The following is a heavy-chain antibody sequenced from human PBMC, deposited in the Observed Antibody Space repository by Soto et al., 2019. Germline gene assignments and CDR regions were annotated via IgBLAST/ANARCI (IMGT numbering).Heavy chain of an antibody. CDR3: AKGRGGSGSLTPRVDF. J-gene: IGHJ4*02. V-gene: IGHV3-23*01. CDR1: GFTFNNYA. Sequence: EVQLLDSGGGLVQPGGSLRLSCAASGFTFNNYAMTWVRQAPGMGLEWVSAISGGGDTTSYADSVKGRFTVSRDGSKNTLYLQMSSLRAEDTALYYCAKGRGGSGSLTPRVDFWGQGTLVTVSS. D-gene: IGHD3-10*01. CDR2: ISGGGDTT.